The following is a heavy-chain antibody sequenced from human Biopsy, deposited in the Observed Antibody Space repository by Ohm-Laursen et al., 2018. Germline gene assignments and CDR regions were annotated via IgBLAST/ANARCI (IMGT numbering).Heavy chain of an antibody. CDR1: GGSISSYY. CDR2: IYFTGRT. V-gene: IGHV4-59*07. J-gene: IGHJ2*01. Sequence: SDTLSLTCPVSGGSISSYYWSWIRQPPGKALEWIGYIYFTGRTSYNPSLKSRVTMSVNTSKKQFSLRLSSVTAADTAVYYCASAGYNPDWNFDLWGRGTRVTVSS. D-gene: IGHD5-24*01. CDR3: ASAGYNPDWNFDL.